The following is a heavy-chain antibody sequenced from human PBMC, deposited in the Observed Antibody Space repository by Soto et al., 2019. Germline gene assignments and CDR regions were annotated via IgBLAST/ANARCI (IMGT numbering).Heavy chain of an antibody. V-gene: IGHV4-4*07. Sequence: SETLSLTCTVSGGSISIYYWSWIRHPAGKGLEWIGRIYTSGSTNYNPSLKSRVTMSVDTSKNQFSLKLSSVTAADTAVYYCAREPADYYYGMDVWGQGTTVTVSS. CDR3: AREPADYYYGMDV. J-gene: IGHJ6*02. CDR1: GGSISIYY. CDR2: IYTSGST.